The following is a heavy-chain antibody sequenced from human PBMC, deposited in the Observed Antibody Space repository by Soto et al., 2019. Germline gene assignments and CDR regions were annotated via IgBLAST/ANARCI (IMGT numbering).Heavy chain of an antibody. CDR3: ARDRSSSWSKRGLDY. CDR2: ISYDGSNK. CDR1: GFTFSSYA. V-gene: IGHV3-30-3*01. Sequence: GGSLRLSCAASGFTFSSYAMHWVRQAPGKGLEWVAVISYDGSNKYYADSVKGRFTISRDNSKNTLYLQMNSLRAEDTAVYYCARDRSSSWSKRGLDYWGQGTLVTVSS. J-gene: IGHJ4*02. D-gene: IGHD6-13*01.